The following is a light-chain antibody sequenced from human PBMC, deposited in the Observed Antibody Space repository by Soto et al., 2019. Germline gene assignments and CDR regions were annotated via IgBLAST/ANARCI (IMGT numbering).Light chain of an antibody. V-gene: IGLV2-14*01. CDR3: TSYAGSSTLV. Sequence: SALTQPASVSGSPGQSITISCSGTSSDVGAYTSVSWYQQHPGKAPKLMIYEVSNRPSGVSNRFSGSKSANTASLTISGLQADDEAHYYCTSYAGSSTLVFGGGTQLTVL. CDR1: SSDVGAYTS. J-gene: IGLJ2*01. CDR2: EVS.